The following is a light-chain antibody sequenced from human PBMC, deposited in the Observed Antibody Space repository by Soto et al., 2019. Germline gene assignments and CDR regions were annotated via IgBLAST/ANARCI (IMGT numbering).Light chain of an antibody. J-gene: IGLJ2*01. CDR2: DVT. CDR1: SSDVGGYNY. V-gene: IGLV2-14*01. Sequence: QSALTQPASVSGSPGQSITISCTGTSSDVGGYNYVSWYQQHPGNAPKLMIYDVTNRPSGVSNRFSGSKSGNTASLAISGLQAEDEADYYCSSYTSSSTHVVFGGVTKLTVL. CDR3: SSYTSSSTHVV.